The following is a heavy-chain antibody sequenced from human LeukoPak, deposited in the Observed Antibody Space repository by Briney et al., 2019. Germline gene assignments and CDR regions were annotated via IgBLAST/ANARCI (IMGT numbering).Heavy chain of an antibody. Sequence: SETLSLTCAVSGGSISSSNWWSWVRQPPGKGLEWIGEIYHSGSTNYNPSLKSRVTISVDKSKNQFSLKLSSVTAADTAVYYCATRTVGAQQGFDYWGQGTLVTVSS. CDR3: ATRTVGAQQGFDY. V-gene: IGHV4-4*02. CDR2: IYHSGST. CDR1: GGSISSSNW. D-gene: IGHD1-26*01. J-gene: IGHJ4*02.